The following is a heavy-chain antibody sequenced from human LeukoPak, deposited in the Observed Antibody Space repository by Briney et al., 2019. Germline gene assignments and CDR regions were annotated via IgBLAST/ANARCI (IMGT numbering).Heavy chain of an antibody. CDR2: ISGSGGST. Sequence: GGSLRLSCAASGFTFSSYAMSWVRQAPGKGLEWVSAISGSGGSTYYADSVKGRFTISRDNSKNTLYLQMNSLRAEDTAVYYCAKRAVHCSGGSCYSSPADVWGKGTTVTVSS. CDR1: GFTFSSYA. J-gene: IGHJ6*04. CDR3: AKRAVHCSGGSCYSSPADV. V-gene: IGHV3-23*01. D-gene: IGHD2-15*01.